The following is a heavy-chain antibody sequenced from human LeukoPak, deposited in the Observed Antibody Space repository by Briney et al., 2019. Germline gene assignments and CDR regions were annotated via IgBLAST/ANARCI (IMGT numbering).Heavy chain of an antibody. D-gene: IGHD1-26*01. Sequence: PGGSLRLSCGASGFTFGSYAMNWVRQAPGKGLEWVAVISYDGSNKYYADSVKGRFTISRDNSKNTLYLQMNSLRAEDTAVYYCARGGPATFDYWGQGTLVTVSS. CDR3: ARGGPATFDY. J-gene: IGHJ4*02. CDR2: ISYDGSNK. CDR1: GFTFGSYA. V-gene: IGHV3-30*04.